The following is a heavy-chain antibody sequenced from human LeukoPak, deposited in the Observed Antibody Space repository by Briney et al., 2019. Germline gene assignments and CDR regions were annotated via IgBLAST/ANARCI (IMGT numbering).Heavy chain of an antibody. CDR1: GFTFSSYA. CDR3: AKEAFNFVVVPAANFDY. D-gene: IGHD2-2*01. CDR2: ISGSGGST. Sequence: GGSLRLSCAASGFTFSSYAMSWVRQAPGKGLEWVSAISGSGGSTYYADSVKGRFTISRDNSKNTLYLQMNSLRAEDTAVYYCAKEAFNFVVVPAANFDYWGQGTLVTVSS. V-gene: IGHV3-23*01. J-gene: IGHJ4*02.